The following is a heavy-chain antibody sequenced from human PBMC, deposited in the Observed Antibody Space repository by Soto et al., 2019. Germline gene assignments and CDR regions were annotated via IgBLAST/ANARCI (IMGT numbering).Heavy chain of an antibody. V-gene: IGHV1-69*02. CDR2: IIPILGIA. J-gene: IGHJ4*02. Sequence: QVQLVQSGAEVKKPRSSVKVSCKASGGTFSSYTISWVRQAPGQGLEWMGRIIPILGIANYAQKFQSRVTMTEDKPTRTADMELSSLRYDDTGGHYFARSRVAGTQLDYLGQGTLLTVSS. D-gene: IGHD6-19*01. CDR3: ARSRVAGTQLDY. CDR1: GGTFSSYT.